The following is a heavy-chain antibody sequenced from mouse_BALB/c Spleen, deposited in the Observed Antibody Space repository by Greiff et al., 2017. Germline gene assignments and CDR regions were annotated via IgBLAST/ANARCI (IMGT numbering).Heavy chain of an antibody. CDR3: TRSLYYYGSSNAMDY. Sequence: VQLQQPGAELVRPGASVKLSCKASGYTFTSYWINWVKQRPGQGLEWIGNIYPSDSYTNYNQKFKDKATLTVDKSSSTAYMQLSSPTSEDSAVYYSTRSLYYYGSSNAMDYWGQGTAVTVSA. J-gene: IGHJ4*01. CDR1: GYTFTSYW. CDR2: IYPSDSYT. V-gene: IGHV1-69*02. D-gene: IGHD1-1*01.